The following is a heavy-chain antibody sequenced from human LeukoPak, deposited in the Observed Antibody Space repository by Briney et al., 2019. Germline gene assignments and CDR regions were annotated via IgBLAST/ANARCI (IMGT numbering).Heavy chain of an antibody. D-gene: IGHD3-22*01. Sequence: GRSLRLSCAASGFKFSSYAMSWVRQAPGKGLEWVSAISGSGGSTYYADSVKGRFTISRDNSKNTLYLQMNSLRAEDTAVYYCAKDLRAGLVVIGFDYWGQGTLVTVSS. V-gene: IGHV3-23*01. J-gene: IGHJ4*02. CDR2: ISGSGGST. CDR3: AKDLRAGLVVIGFDY. CDR1: GFKFSSYA.